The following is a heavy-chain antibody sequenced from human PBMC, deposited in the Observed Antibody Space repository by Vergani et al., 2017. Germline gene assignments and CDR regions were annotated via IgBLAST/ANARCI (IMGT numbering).Heavy chain of an antibody. D-gene: IGHD6-19*01. V-gene: IGHV4-34*01. CDR3: ARRSGWYRIVVDY. CDR1: GGSFSGYY. CDR2: LNHSGST. Sequence: QVQLQQWGAGLLKPSETLSLTCAVYGGSFSGYYWSWIRQPPGKGLEWIGELNHSGSTNYNPSHKSRVTISVDTSKNQFSLKLSSVTAADTAVYYCARRSGWYRIVVDYWGQGTLVTVSS. J-gene: IGHJ4*02.